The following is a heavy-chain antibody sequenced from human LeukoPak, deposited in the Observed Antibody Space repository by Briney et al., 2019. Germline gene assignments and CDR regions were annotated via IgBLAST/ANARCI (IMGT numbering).Heavy chain of an antibody. J-gene: IGHJ4*02. V-gene: IGHV3-23*01. CDR2: ISGSGGST. D-gene: IGHD3-3*01. CDR1: GFTFSNFW. CDR3: AKTPVRRFPLYFDY. Sequence: GGSLRLSCAASGFTFSNFWMSWVRQAPGKGLEWVSGISGSGGSTDYADSLKGRFTISRDNSKNTLYLQMNSLRAEDTAVYYCAKTPVRRFPLYFDYWGQGTLVTVSS.